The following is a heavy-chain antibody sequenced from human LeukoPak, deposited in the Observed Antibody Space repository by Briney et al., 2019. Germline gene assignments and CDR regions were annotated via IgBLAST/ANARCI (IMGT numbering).Heavy chain of an antibody. CDR1: GGSISSSSYY. D-gene: IGHD3-16*02. CDR2: IYYSGST. J-gene: IGHJ4*02. Sequence: PSETLSLTCTVSGGSISSSSYYWGWIRQPPGKGLEWIGSIYYSGSTYYNPSLKSRVTISVDTSKNQSSLKLSSVTAADTAVYYCASPSWGSYRYEDYWGQGTLVTVSS. CDR3: ASPSWGSYRYEDY. V-gene: IGHV4-39*07.